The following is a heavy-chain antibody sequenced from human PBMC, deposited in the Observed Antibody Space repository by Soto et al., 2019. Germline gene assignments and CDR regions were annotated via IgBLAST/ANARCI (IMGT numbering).Heavy chain of an antibody. CDR1: GYTFSNYG. CDR2: ISAYNGNT. V-gene: IGHV1-18*01. D-gene: IGHD6-13*01. Sequence: ASVKVSCKASGYTFSNYGISWVRQAPGQGLEWMGWISAYNGNTNYAQKLQGRVTMTTDTSTSTAYMDLRSLRSDDTAVYYCALPTLGSSTWYRLTEFFQHWGQ. CDR3: ALPTLGSSTWYRLTEFFQH. J-gene: IGHJ1*01.